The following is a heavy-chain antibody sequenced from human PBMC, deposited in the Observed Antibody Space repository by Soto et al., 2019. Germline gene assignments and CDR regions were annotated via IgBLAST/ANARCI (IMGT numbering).Heavy chain of an antibody. D-gene: IGHD3-22*01. CDR1: GFTFSMYA. CDR2: ISGSGGST. Sequence: LRLSCSASGFTFSMYAMSWVRQAPGKGLEWVSAISGSGGSTYYADSVKGRFTISRDNSKNTLYLQMNSLRAEDTAVYYCAKGMIVVVDFDYWGQGTLVTVSS. V-gene: IGHV3-23*01. J-gene: IGHJ4*02. CDR3: AKGMIVVVDFDY.